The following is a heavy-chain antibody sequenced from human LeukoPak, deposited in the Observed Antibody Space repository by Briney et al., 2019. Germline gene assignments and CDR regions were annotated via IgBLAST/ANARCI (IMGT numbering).Heavy chain of an antibody. D-gene: IGHD3-10*01. CDR1: GFTFSSYR. J-gene: IGHJ3*02. Sequence: GGSLRLSCAASGFTFSSYRMSWVRQAPGKGLEWVANIKQDGSEKYYVDSVKGRFTISRDNAKNSLYLQMNSLRAEDTAVYYCARDFAKTRGAFDIWGQGTMVTVSS. CDR3: ARDFAKTRGAFDI. V-gene: IGHV3-7*01. CDR2: IKQDGSEK.